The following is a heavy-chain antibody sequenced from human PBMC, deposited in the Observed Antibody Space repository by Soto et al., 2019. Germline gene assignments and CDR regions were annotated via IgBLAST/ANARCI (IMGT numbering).Heavy chain of an antibody. D-gene: IGHD2-8*01. CDR3: ARDFFVLMVYSSYHWFDP. CDR2: IIPIFGTA. J-gene: IGHJ5*02. CDR1: GGTFSSYA. V-gene: IGHV1-69*13. Sequence: GASVKVSCKASGGTFSSYAISWVRQASGQGLEWMGGIIPIFGTANYAQKFQGRVTITADESTSTAYMELSSLRSEDTAVYYCARDFFVLMVYSSYHWFDPWGQGTLVTVSS.